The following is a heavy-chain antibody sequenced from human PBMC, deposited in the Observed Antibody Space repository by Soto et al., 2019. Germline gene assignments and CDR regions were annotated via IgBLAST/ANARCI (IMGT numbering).Heavy chain of an antibody. J-gene: IGHJ5*02. Sequence: ASVKVSCKASGYTFTSYGISWVRQAPGQGLEWMGWISAYNGNTNYAQKLQGRVTMTTDTSTSTAYMELRSLRSDDTAVYYCARDRRQQLVRVRLDPCGQGTPVTVSS. D-gene: IGHD6-13*01. V-gene: IGHV1-18*01. CDR1: GYTFTSYG. CDR3: ARDRRQQLVRVRLDP. CDR2: ISAYNGNT.